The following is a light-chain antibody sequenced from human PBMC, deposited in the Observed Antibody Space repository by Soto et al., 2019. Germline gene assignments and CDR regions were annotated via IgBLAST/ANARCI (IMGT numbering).Light chain of an antibody. CDR3: SSYTTTTAPVV. V-gene: IGLV2-14*01. J-gene: IGLJ2*01. Sequence: QSVLTQPASVSGSPGQSITISCTGTSSDIGTYDYVSWYQHHPGKAPKLMIYEVTNRPSGVSDRFSGSKSGKTASLTISGLQAEDEADYYCSSYTTTTAPVVFRGGTQLTVL. CDR2: EVT. CDR1: SSDIGTYDY.